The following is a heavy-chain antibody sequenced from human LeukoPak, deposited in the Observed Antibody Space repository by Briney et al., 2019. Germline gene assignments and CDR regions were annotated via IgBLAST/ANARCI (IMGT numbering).Heavy chain of an antibody. D-gene: IGHD3-22*01. V-gene: IGHV3-23*01. J-gene: IGHJ4*02. CDR3: ARLYDSSGLLTD. CDR2: ISGSGSST. Sequence: GGSLRLSCAASGFTFSTYAMSWVRQAPGKGLEWVSVISGSGSSTYYADSVKGRFTISRDNSKNTLYLQMNSLRAEDTAVYYCARLYDSSGLLTDWGQGTLVTVSS. CDR1: GFTFSTYA.